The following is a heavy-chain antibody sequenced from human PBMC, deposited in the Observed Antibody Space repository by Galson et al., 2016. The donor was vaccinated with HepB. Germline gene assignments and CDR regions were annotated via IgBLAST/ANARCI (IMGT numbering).Heavy chain of an antibody. CDR1: GASISSSNW. J-gene: IGHJ4*02. D-gene: IGHD1-20*01. CDR2: IYHSGST. Sequence: SETLSLTCAVSGASISSSNWWSWVRQSPGKGLEWIGNIYHSGSTNSNPSFKSRLSLSVDKSKNQFSLNLTSVTAADTAGYYCAISGRYRYSDSWGQGTLVTVSS. CDR3: AISGRYRYSDS. V-gene: IGHV4-4*02.